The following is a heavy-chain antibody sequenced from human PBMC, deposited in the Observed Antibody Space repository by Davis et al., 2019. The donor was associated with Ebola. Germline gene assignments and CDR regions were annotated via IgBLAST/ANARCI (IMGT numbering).Heavy chain of an antibody. CDR1: GFTVSSNY. Sequence: GGSLRLSCAASGFTVSSNYMSWVRQAPGKGLEWVAVIYSGGSTYYADSVKGRFTISRDNSKNTLYLQMNSLRAEDTAVYYCASITKAYYYGMDVWGQGTTVTVSS. CDR2: IYSGGST. V-gene: IGHV3-53*01. D-gene: IGHD3-3*01. CDR3: ASITKAYYYGMDV. J-gene: IGHJ6*02.